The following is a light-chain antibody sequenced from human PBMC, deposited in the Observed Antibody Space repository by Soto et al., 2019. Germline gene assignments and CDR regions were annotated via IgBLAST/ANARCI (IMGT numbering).Light chain of an antibody. CDR3: AAWDDSLKGVV. V-gene: IGLV1-44*01. CDR2: TDT. J-gene: IGLJ3*02. Sequence: QLVLTQPPSASGTPGQRVTISCSGSGSNIGSNTVNWYQQLPGTAPKVLIYTDTQRPSGVPARFSGSKSGTSASLVISGLQSEDAADYYCAAWDDSLKGVVLGGGTKLTVL. CDR1: GSNIGSNT.